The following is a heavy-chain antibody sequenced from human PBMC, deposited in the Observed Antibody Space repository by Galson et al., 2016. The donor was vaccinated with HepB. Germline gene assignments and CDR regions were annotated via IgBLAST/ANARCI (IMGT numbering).Heavy chain of an antibody. CDR2: IRGTGVTT. Sequence: PLRLSCAASGFTFSDYAMSWVRQAPGKGLQWVSTIRGTGVTTHYADSVKGRFTISRDNSKNTLYLQMSSLRAEDTAMYYCAKATPYYDVLTGFFVYYSDYWGHGTLVTVSS. CDR1: GFTFSDYA. D-gene: IGHD3-9*01. V-gene: IGHV3-23*01. J-gene: IGHJ4*01. CDR3: AKATPYYDVLTGFFVYYSDY.